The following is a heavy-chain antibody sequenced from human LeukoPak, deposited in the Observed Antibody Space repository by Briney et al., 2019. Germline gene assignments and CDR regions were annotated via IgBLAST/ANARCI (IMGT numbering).Heavy chain of an antibody. CDR1: GGSISSSNW. D-gene: IGHD6-13*01. V-gene: IGHV4-4*02. Sequence: SETLSLTCAVSGGSISSSNWWSWVRQPPGKGLEWIGEIYHSGSTNYNPSLKSRVTISVDTSKNQFSLKLSSVTAADTAVYYCARGEGGAAAEGYWGQGTLVTVSS. CDR2: IYHSGST. CDR3: ARGEGGAAAEGY. J-gene: IGHJ4*02.